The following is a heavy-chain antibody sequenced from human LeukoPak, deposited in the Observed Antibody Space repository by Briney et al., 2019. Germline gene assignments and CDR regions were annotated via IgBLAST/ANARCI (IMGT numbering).Heavy chain of an antibody. Sequence: SGTLSLTCTVSGDSINSLDLWSWVRQPPGKGLEWIGEMYLSGTTHSNPSVKSRVTISIDKSKNQFFLNLSSVTAADTAVYYCARAPSGSLDYWGQGTLVTVSS. V-gene: IGHV4-4*02. CDR3: ARAPSGSLDY. J-gene: IGHJ4*02. D-gene: IGHD1-26*01. CDR1: GDSINSLDL. CDR2: MYLSGTT.